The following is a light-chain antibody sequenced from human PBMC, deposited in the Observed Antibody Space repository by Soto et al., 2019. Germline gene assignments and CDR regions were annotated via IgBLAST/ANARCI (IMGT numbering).Light chain of an antibody. Sequence: QSVLAQPPSASGSAGQSVTISCTGTSSDIGRYNYVSWYQQHPGKGPKLLIYEVTKRPSGVPDRFSGSKSGNTASLTVSGLQAEDEADYYCYSYAGNNTPVFGTGTKLTVL. V-gene: IGLV2-8*01. CDR2: EVT. CDR1: SSDIGRYNY. J-gene: IGLJ1*01. CDR3: YSYAGNNTPV.